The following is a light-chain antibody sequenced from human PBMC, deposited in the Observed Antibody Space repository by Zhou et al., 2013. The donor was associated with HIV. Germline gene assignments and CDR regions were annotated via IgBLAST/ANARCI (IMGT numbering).Light chain of an antibody. V-gene: IGKV3-15*01. J-gene: IGKJ4*01. CDR1: QSVSRN. CDR2: DAS. CDR3: QQYNRWPPLT. Sequence: EVIMTQSPATLSVFPGEGATLSCRASQSVSRNLAWYQQKPGQAPRLVIYDASTRATGVPVRFSGSGSGTEFTLTIAGLQSEDVAVYYCQQYNRWPPLTFGGGTQVEIK.